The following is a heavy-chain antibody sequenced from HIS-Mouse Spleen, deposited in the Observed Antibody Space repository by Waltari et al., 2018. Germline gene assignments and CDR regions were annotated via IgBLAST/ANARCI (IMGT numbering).Heavy chain of an antibody. CDR1: GFTFSSYG. V-gene: IGHV3-30*18. CDR3: AKVSGYSGYETAFDI. D-gene: IGHD5-12*01. J-gene: IGHJ3*02. Sequence: QVQLVESGGGVVQPGRSLRRSCAASGFTFSSYGMQRVGQAPGKGLEWVAVISYDGSNKYYADSVKGRFTISRDNSKNTLYLQMNSLRAEDTAVYYCAKVSGYSGYETAFDIWGQGTMVTVSS. CDR2: ISYDGSNK.